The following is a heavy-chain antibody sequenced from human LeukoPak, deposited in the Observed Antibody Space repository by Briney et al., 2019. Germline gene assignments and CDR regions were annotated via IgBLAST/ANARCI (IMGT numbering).Heavy chain of an antibody. Sequence: GGSLRLSCAASGFTFDDYAMHWVRQAPGKGLERVSGISWNSGSIGYADSVKGRYTISRDNAKNSLYLQMNSLRAEDTALYYCAKGRDKYQLLSKNWFDPWGQGTLVTVSS. J-gene: IGHJ5*02. CDR3: AKGRDKYQLLSKNWFDP. D-gene: IGHD2-2*01. CDR1: GFTFDDYA. CDR2: ISWNSGSI. V-gene: IGHV3-9*01.